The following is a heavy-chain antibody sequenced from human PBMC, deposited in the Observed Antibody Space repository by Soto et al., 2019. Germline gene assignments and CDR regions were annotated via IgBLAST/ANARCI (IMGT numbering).Heavy chain of an antibody. D-gene: IGHD5-12*01. CDR3: ARGLRGPDY. J-gene: IGHJ4*02. CDR1: GFTFSSFW. V-gene: IGHV3-74*01. CDR2: INNDGSDS. Sequence: EVQLVESGGGLVQPGGSLRLSCAASGFTFSSFWMHWVRQAPGKGLVWVSRINNDGSDSVYADSVSGRFTISRDNARNTLSLQMNSLRVEDTAVYYFARGLRGPDYWGQGTLVTVSS.